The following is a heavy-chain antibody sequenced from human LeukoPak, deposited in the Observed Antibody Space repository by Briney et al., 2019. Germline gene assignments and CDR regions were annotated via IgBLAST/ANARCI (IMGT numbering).Heavy chain of an antibody. CDR2: INARNGNT. J-gene: IGHJ4*02. D-gene: IGHD3-16*02. Sequence: ASVKVSCKASGYTFTSYAMHWVRQAPGQRLEWMGWINARNGNTKYSQKFQGRVTITRDTSASTAYMELSSLRSEDTAVYYCARARYYDYVWGSYRFPLDYWGQGTLVTVSS. V-gene: IGHV1-3*01. CDR1: GYTFTSYA. CDR3: ARARYYDYVWGSYRFPLDY.